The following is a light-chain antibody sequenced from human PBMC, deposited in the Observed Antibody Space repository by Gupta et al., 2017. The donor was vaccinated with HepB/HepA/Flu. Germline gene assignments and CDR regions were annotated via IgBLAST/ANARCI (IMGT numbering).Light chain of an antibody. Sequence: YGTGTSSDVGGYNYVSWYQQHPRKAPNLMIYDVSNRPSGVSHRFSGSKSGNTASLTISGLQAEDAADYYCSSYTSSSTLVFGGGTKLTVL. CDR2: DVS. CDR3: SSYTSSSTLV. J-gene: IGLJ2*01. V-gene: IGLV2-14*03. CDR1: SSDVGGYNY.